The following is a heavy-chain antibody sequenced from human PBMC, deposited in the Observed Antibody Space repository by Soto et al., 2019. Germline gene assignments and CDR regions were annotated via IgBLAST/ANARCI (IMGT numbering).Heavy chain of an antibody. V-gene: IGHV2-5*02. J-gene: IGHJ4*02. CDR3: AHSRNLITEDAQVGDFDY. Sequence: QISLKESGPTLVNPTETLKLTCTFSGFSLTTDGEGVGWVRQPPGEALEWLALIYCDDDERYSPSLKTRLTIKKDPSKNQVVLILTNMDPVDTATYYCAHSRNLITEDAQVGDFDYWGQGTLVTVSS. CDR2: IYCDDDE. D-gene: IGHD3-10*01. CDR1: GFSLTTDGEG.